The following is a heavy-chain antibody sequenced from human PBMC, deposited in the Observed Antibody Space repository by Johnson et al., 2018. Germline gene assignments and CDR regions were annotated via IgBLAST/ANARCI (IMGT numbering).Heavy chain of an antibody. D-gene: IGHD3-22*01. Sequence: QLVESGGGLVQPGGSLRLSCAASGFTFSSYSMNWVRQAPGKGLEWVSYISSSSSTIYYADSVKGRFTISRDNAKNSLYLQMNSLRAEDTAVDYCATTYDSSAGAFDIWGQGTMVTVSS. CDR3: ATTYDSSAGAFDI. V-gene: IGHV3-48*01. CDR2: ISSSSSTI. CDR1: GFTFSSYS. J-gene: IGHJ3*02.